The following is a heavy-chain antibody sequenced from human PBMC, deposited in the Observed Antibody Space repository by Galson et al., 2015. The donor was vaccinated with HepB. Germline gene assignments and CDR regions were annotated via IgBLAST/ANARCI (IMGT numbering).Heavy chain of an antibody. Sequence: SLRLSCAASGFTFSSYWMHWVRQAPGKGLVWVSRINSDGSSTSYADSVKGRFTISRDNAKNTLYLQMNSLRAEDTAVYYCARHGRMPGVAGTLDYWGQGTLVTVSS. D-gene: IGHD6-19*01. CDR2: INSDGSST. CDR1: GFTFSSYW. CDR3: ARHGRMPGVAGTLDY. V-gene: IGHV3-74*01. J-gene: IGHJ4*02.